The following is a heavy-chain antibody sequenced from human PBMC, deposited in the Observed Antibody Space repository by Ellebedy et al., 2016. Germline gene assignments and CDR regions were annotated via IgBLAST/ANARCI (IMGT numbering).Heavy chain of an antibody. CDR3: ARDSLTVTNDY. J-gene: IGHJ4*02. CDR1: GFTFSSYW. CDR2: IKQDGSEK. Sequence: GESLKISCAASGFTFSSYWMSWVRQAPGKGLEWVANIKQDGSEKYYVDSVKGRFTISRDNAKNSLYLQMNSLRAEDTAVYYCARDSLTVTNDYWGQGTLVTVSS. V-gene: IGHV3-7*01. D-gene: IGHD4-17*01.